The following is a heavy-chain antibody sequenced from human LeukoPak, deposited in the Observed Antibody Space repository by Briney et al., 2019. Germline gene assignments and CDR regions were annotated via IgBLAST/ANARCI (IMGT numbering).Heavy chain of an antibody. CDR3: ARHSPGYYYYGMDV. V-gene: IGHV4-39*01. J-gene: IGHJ6*02. CDR2: IYYSGST. Sequence: SETLSLTCTVSGGSISSSSFYWGWIRQPPGKGLEWIGSIYYSGSTYYNPSLQSRVTISVDTSKNQFSLKLTSVTAADTGVYYCARHSPGYYYYGMDVWGQGTTVTVSS. CDR1: GGSISSSSFY.